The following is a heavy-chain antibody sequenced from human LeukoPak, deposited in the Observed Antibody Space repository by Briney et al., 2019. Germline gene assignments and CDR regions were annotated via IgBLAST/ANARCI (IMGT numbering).Heavy chain of an antibody. V-gene: IGHV1-46*01. CDR2: INPSGGST. CDR1: GYTFTGYY. J-gene: IGHJ4*02. D-gene: IGHD3-10*01. Sequence: ASVKVSCKASGYTFTGYYMHWVRQAPGQGLEWMGWINPSGGSTSYAQKFQGRVTMTRDTSTSTVYMELSSLRSEDTAVYYCARVDGESSRYPHGVGFDYWGQGTLVTVSS. CDR3: ARVDGESSRYPHGVGFDY.